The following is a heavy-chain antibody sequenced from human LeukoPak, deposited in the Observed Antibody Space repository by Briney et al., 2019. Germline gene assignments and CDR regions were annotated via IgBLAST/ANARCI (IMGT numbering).Heavy chain of an antibody. V-gene: IGHV3-33*01. D-gene: IGHD3-16*01. CDR3: ARANGVEKPYDYVWGSYRAEADY. CDR1: GFTFSSYG. J-gene: IGHJ4*02. CDR2: IWYDGSNK. Sequence: GGSLRLSCAASGFTFSSYGMHWVRQAPGKGLEWVAVIWYDGSNKYYADSVKGRFTISRDNSKNTLYLQMNSLRAEDTAVYYCARANGVEKPYDYVWGSYRAEADYWGQGTLVTVSS.